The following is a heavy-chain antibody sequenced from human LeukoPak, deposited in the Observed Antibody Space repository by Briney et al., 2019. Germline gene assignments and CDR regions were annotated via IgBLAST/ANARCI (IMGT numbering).Heavy chain of an antibody. J-gene: IGHJ4*02. CDR1: GGSISGYY. V-gene: IGHV4-59*01. D-gene: IGHD4-11*01. Sequence: SETLSLTCTVSGGSISGYYWNWIRQSPEKGLEWIGYIYHSGTINFNPSLKARVTMSIDTSKNQFSLKPSSVTAADTAVYYCAKSRSLGLQYFDTWGQGTLATVSS. CDR2: IYHSGTI. CDR3: AKSRSLGLQYFDT.